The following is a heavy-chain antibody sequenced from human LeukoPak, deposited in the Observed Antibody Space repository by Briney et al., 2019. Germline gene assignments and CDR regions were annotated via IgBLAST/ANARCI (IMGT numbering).Heavy chain of an antibody. Sequence: GGSLRLSCAASVFTFSSYWMSWVRQAPGKGLEWVANIKQDGSEKYYADSVKGRFTISRDNAKNSRYLQMNSLRAEDTAVYYCARGAAAGYYSHFDYWGQGTLVTVSS. CDR1: VFTFSSYW. CDR2: IKQDGSEK. D-gene: IGHD6-13*01. J-gene: IGHJ4*02. CDR3: ARGAAAGYYSHFDY. V-gene: IGHV3-7*03.